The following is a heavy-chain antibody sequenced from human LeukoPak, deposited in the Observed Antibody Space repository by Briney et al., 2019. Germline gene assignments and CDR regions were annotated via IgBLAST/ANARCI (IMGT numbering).Heavy chain of an antibody. CDR3: ARGGPTGTTYYFDY. D-gene: IGHD1-7*01. CDR2: IESNGLT. V-gene: IGHV3-74*01. J-gene: IGHJ4*02. CDR1: GFTFSSYW. Sequence: GGSLRLSCEASGFTFSSYWMRWVRQIPGKGLMWVSRIESNGLTLYADSVRDRFTISRDNGKSTIYLQMNSLRVDDTAVYYCARGGPTGTTYYFDYWGQGTLVTVSS.